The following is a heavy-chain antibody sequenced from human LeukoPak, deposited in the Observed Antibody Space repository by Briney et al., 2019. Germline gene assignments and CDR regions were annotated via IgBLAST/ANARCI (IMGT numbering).Heavy chain of an antibody. CDR1: GFTFSSYS. V-gene: IGHV3-21*01. CDR2: ISSSSYI. J-gene: IGHJ3*02. Sequence: GGSLRLSCAASGFTFSSYSMNWVRQAPGKGLEWVSSISSSSYIYYADSVKGRFTISRDNAKNSLYLQMNSLRAEDTAVYYCARDPIGDDAFDIWGQGTMVTVSS. D-gene: IGHD2-21*01. CDR3: ARDPIGDDAFDI.